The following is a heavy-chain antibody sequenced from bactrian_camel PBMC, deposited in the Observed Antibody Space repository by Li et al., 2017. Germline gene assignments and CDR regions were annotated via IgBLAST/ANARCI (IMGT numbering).Heavy chain of an antibody. CDR3: ARKGEYSDYVLVGFTS. D-gene: IGHD4*01. CDR1: GFTFGSYY. CDR2: INGFGGAI. J-gene: IGHJ6*01. V-gene: IGHV3S40*01. Sequence: VQLVESGGGSVQAGGSLTLSCAASGFTFGSYYMSWVRQAAGKGLEWVSRINGFGGAIDYVGSVKGRFTISGDNAKNTVYLQMNNLKPEDTGVYYCARKGEYSDYVLVGFTSWGQGTQVTVS.